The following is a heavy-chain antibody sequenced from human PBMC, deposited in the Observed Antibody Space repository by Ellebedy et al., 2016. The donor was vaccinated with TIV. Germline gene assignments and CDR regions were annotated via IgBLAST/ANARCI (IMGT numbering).Heavy chain of an antibody. V-gene: IGHV1-46*04. CDR3: ARARSSGWLHTPDY. J-gene: IGHJ4*02. Sequence: AASVKISCKASGYTFTNYYMHCLRQAPGQGFEWMGIINPSGGSTTYAQNLQGRVTMTRDTSTSTVYMELSSLRSEDTAVYYCARARSSGWLHTPDYWGQGTLVTVSS. CDR1: GYTFTNYY. CDR2: INPSGGST. D-gene: IGHD6-19*01.